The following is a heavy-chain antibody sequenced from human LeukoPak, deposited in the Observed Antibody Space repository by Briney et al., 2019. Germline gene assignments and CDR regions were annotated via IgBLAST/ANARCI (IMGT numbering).Heavy chain of an antibody. J-gene: IGHJ4*02. CDR1: RYTFTSYG. V-gene: IGHV1-18*01. CDR3: ARDITGTPDY. Sequence: GASVKVACKASRYTFTSYGISWVRQAPGQGLEWMGWISAYNGNTNYSQKLQGRGTMTTDTSTSTAYMELRSLRSDDTAVYYCARDITGTPDYWGQGTLVTVSS. D-gene: IGHD1-7*01. CDR2: ISAYNGNT.